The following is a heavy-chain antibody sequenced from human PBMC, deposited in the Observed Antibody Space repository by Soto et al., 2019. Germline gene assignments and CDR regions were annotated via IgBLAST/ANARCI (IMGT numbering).Heavy chain of an antibody. D-gene: IGHD3-22*01. CDR2: IYYSGST. Sequence: SETLSLTCTVSGGSVSSGSYYWSWIRQPPGKGLEWIGYIYYSGSTNYNPSLKSRVTISVDTSKNQFSLKLSSATAADTAVYYCVRDRAYYYDSSGYYYIGAFDIWGQGTMVTVSS. CDR1: GGSVSSGSYY. J-gene: IGHJ3*02. V-gene: IGHV4-61*01. CDR3: VRDRAYYYDSSGYYYIGAFDI.